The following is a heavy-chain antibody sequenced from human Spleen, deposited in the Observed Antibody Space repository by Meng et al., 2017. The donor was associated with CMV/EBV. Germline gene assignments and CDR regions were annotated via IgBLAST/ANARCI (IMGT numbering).Heavy chain of an antibody. V-gene: IGHV3-23*01. CDR1: GFTFSNYA. CDR3: ATDYGDYVGWFDL. D-gene: IGHD4-17*01. CDR2: INAGGTKT. J-gene: IGHJ5*02. Sequence: GESLKISCVASGFTFSNYAMDWVRQAPGKGLESFASINAGGTKTYYTDSVVKGRFTISRDNAKNFLYLQMSNLRAEDTALYYCATDYGDYVGWFDLWGQGTLVTVSS.